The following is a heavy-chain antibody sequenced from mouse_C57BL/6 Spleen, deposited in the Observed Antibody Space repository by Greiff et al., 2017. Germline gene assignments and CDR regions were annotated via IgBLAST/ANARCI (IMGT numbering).Heavy chain of an antibody. Sequence: VQLQQSGAELVRPGASVKLSCTASGFHIQADYLHWVKQRPEQGLEWIGWIDPENGDTEYASKFQGKATITADTSSNTAYLQLSSRTSEDTAVYYCTTRDYAVYWGQGTLVTVSA. J-gene: IGHJ3*01. CDR3: TTRDYAVY. D-gene: IGHD2-4*01. CDR1: GFHIQADY. CDR2: IDPENGDT. V-gene: IGHV14-4*01.